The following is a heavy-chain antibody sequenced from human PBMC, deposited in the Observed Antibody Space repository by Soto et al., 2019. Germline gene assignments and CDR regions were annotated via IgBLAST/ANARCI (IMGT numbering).Heavy chain of an antibody. Sequence: ASVKVSCKASGGTFSSYAISWVRQAPGQGLEWMGGIIPILGTANYAQKFQGRVTITADESTSTAYMELSSLRSEDTAVYYCARSYCGGDCYADYWGQGTLVTVSS. CDR1: GGTFSSYA. CDR3: ARSYCGGDCYADY. V-gene: IGHV1-69*13. J-gene: IGHJ4*02. D-gene: IGHD2-21*02. CDR2: IIPILGTA.